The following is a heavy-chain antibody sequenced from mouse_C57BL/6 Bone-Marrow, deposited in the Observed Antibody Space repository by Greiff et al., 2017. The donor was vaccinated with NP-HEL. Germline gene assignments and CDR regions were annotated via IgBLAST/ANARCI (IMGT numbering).Heavy chain of an antibody. J-gene: IGHJ2*01. CDR2: IRLKSDNYAT. CDR1: GFTFSNYW. CDR3: THGGWLLPFDY. D-gene: IGHD2-3*01. V-gene: IGHV6-3*01. Sequence: EVQGVESGGGMVQPGGSMKLSCVASGFTFSNYWMNWVRQSPEKGLEWVAQIRLKSDNYATHYAESVKGRFTISRDDSKSSVYLQMNNLRAEDTGIYYCTHGGWLLPFDYWGQGTTLTVSS.